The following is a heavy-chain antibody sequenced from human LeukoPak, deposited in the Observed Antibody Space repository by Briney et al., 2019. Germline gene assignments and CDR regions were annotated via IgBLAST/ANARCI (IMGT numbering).Heavy chain of an antibody. CDR3: ARGNDY. CDR1: GFTFSNYA. Sequence: GGSLRLSCAASGFTFSNYAMTWVRQAPGKGLDWVSSITDSGMTSYYADSVKGRFTISRDNPRNTLYLQMHSLRSEDTAIYYCARGNDYWGQGTLVTASS. V-gene: IGHV3-23*01. J-gene: IGHJ4*02. CDR2: ITDSGMTS.